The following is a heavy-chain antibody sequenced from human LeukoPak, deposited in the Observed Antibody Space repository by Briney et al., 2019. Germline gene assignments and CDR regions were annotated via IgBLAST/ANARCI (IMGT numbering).Heavy chain of an antibody. CDR2: IGGSGDVT. CDR1: GFTFSSHS. V-gene: IGHV3-23*01. D-gene: IGHD3-22*01. CDR3: AKDRSGYYYDD. J-gene: IGHJ4*02. Sequence: GGSLRLSCTASGFTFSSHSMSWVRQASGKGLEWVSVIGGSGDVTRYTDSVKGRFTISRDNSKNTLYLQMNSLRAEDTATYYCAKDRSGYYYDDWGQGTLVTVSS.